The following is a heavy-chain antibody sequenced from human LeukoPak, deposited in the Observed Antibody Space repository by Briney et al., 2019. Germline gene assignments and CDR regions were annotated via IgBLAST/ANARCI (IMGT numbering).Heavy chain of an antibody. CDR2: IFHSGST. J-gene: IGHJ4*02. Sequence: SETLSLTCTVSGDSISSGGYSWSWIRQPPGKGLEWIVYIFHSGSTYYNPSLKSRVTILVDRSKNQFSLKLSSVTAADTAVYYCATGTGYCSGGSCYDYWGQGTLVTVSS. D-gene: IGHD2-15*01. V-gene: IGHV4-30-2*01. CDR1: GDSISSGGYS. CDR3: ATGTGYCSGGSCYDY.